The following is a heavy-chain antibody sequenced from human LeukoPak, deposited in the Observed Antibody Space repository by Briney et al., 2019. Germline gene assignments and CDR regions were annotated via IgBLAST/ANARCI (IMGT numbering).Heavy chain of an antibody. V-gene: IGHV1-69*04. CDR3: ARTPNRGPPTIYYYYYYGMDV. J-gene: IGHJ6*02. CDR1: GGTFSSYA. D-gene: IGHD1-14*01. CDR2: SIPILGIA. Sequence: SVRVSCKASGGTFSSYAIGWVRQAPGQGLEWMGRSIPILGIANYAQKSQGRVTITADKSTSTAYMELSSLRSEDTAVYYCARTPNRGPPTIYYYYYYGMDVWGQGTTVTVSS.